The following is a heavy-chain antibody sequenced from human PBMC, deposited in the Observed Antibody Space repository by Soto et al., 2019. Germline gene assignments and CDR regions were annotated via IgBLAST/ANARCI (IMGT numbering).Heavy chain of an antibody. CDR2: ISGSGGST. CDR3: TQLVLRYFDWLGDY. Sequence: PGGSLRLSCAASGFTFSSYAMSWVRQAPGKGLEWVSAISGSGGSTYYADSVKGRFTISRDNSKNTLYLQMNSLRAEDTAVYYCTQLVLRYFDWLGDYWGQGTLVTVSS. V-gene: IGHV3-23*01. D-gene: IGHD3-9*01. CDR1: GFTFSSYA. J-gene: IGHJ4*02.